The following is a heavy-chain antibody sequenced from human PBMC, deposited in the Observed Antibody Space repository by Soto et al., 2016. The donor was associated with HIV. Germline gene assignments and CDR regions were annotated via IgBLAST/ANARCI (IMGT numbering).Heavy chain of an antibody. CDR2: INDSGSP. V-gene: IGHV4-34*01. J-gene: IGHJ6*03. CDR1: GGSFSGYY. CDR3: ARRGNGSGSHYYYHLDV. D-gene: IGHD3-10*01. Sequence: QVQLQQWGAGLLKPSETLSLTCAVYGGSFSGYYWSWIRQSPGKGLEWIGEINDSGSPNYNPSLESRITITLDTSNNQFSLYLTSVTAADTAVYYCARRGNGSGSHYYYHLDVWGKGTTVTVSS.